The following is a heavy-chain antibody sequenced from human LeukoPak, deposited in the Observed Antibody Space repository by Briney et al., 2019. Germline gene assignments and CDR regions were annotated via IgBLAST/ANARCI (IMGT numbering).Heavy chain of an antibody. CDR2: ISGSGGST. V-gene: IGHV3-23*01. Sequence: GGSLRLSCAASGITFSSYAMSWVRQAPGKGLEWVSAISGSGGSTYYADSVKGRFTISRDNSKNTLYLQMNSLRAEDTAVYYCAKAEDTAMVRRGRDCWGQGTLVTVSS. D-gene: IGHD5-18*01. J-gene: IGHJ4*02. CDR1: GITFSSYA. CDR3: AKAEDTAMVRRGRDC.